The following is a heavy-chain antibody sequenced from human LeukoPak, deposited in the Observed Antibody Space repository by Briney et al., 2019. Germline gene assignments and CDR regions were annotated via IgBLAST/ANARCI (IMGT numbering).Heavy chain of an antibody. CDR3: ARHSGCSGGSCYEDY. D-gene: IGHD2-15*01. CDR2: IYYSGST. V-gene: IGHV4-59*08. Sequence: SETLSLTCAVYGGSFSGYYWSWIRQPPGKGLEWIGYIYYSGSTNYNPSLKSRVTISVDTSKNQFSLKLSSVTAADTAVYYCARHSGCSGGSCYEDYWGQGTLVTVSS. CDR1: GGSFSGYY. J-gene: IGHJ4*02.